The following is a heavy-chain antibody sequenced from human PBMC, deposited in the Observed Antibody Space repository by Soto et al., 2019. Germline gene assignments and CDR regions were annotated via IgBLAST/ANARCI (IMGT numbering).Heavy chain of an antibody. J-gene: IGHJ6*04. CDR3: ARDDVLCDGGRCYGVPLDV. V-gene: IGHV3-66*01. CDR1: GFTVSSKY. CDR2: IQSGGPT. Sequence: EVQLVESGGGLVQPGGSLRLSCAASGFTVSSKYMSWVRQAPGKGLEWVSLIQSGGPTYYADSVKGRFTISRDTSENTVHLQMDSLRAEDTAVYYCARDDVLCDGGRCYGVPLDVWGNGTTVTVSS. D-gene: IGHD2-15*01.